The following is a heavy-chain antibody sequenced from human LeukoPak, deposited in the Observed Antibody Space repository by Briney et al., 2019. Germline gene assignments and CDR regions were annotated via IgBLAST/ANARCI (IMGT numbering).Heavy chain of an antibody. CDR2: ISSSSSYI. D-gene: IGHD3-10*01. CDR3: ARDELWFGDPTRDFDY. Sequence: GGSLRLSCAASGSTFSSYSMSWVRQAPGKGLEWVSSISSSSSYIYYADSVKGRFTISRDNAKNSLYLQMNSLRAEDTAVYYCARDELWFGDPTRDFDYWGQGTLVTVSS. V-gene: IGHV3-21*01. J-gene: IGHJ4*02. CDR1: GSTFSSYS.